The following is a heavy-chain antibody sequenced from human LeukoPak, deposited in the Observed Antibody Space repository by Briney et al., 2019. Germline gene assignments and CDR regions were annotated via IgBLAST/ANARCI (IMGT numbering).Heavy chain of an antibody. J-gene: IGHJ4*02. CDR1: GGTFSSYA. Sequence: SVKVSCKASGGTFSSYAISWVRQAPGQGLEWMGGIIPIFGTANYAQKFQGRVTITADESTSTAYMELSSLRSKDTAVYYCARDTGPYSGSYYEDFDYWGQGTLVTVSS. CDR3: ARDTGPYSGSYYEDFDY. D-gene: IGHD1-26*01. CDR2: IIPIFGTA. V-gene: IGHV1-69*13.